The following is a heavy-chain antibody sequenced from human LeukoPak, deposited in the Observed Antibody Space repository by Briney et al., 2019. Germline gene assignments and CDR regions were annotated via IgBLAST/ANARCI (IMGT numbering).Heavy chain of an antibody. J-gene: IGHJ4*02. CDR3: ARGGAPRPFDY. CDR2: INAGNGNT. D-gene: IGHD1-1*01. CDR1: GYTFASFG. V-gene: IGHV1-3*01. Sequence: ASVKVSCKASGYTFASFGITWVRQAPGQRLEWMGWINAGNGNTEYSQKFQGRVTITRDTSATTAYMELSSLTSEDTAVYHCARGGAPRPFDYWGQGTLVTVSS.